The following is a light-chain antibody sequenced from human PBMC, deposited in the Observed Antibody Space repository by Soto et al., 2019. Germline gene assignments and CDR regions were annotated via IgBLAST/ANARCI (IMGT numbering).Light chain of an antibody. V-gene: IGLV2-23*01. Sequence: QSVLTQPASVSGSPGQSITISCTGSASDVGNFGPVSWYQQHPGQVPKLIIYEGNRRPSGVSSRFSGSKSGNTASLTISGLQAEDEADYYCCSYVGARTYVFGTGTKVTVL. CDR2: EGN. CDR1: ASDVGNFGP. CDR3: CSYVGARTYV. J-gene: IGLJ1*01.